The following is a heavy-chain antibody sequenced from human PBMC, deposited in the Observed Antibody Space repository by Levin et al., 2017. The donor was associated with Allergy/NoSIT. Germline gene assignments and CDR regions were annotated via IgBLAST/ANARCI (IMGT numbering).Heavy chain of an antibody. Sequence: PSETLSLTCTVSGGSISSYYWSWIRQPPGKGLEWIGYIYYSGSTNYNPSLKSRVTISVDTSKNQFSLKLSSVTAADTAVYYCARVGRRDGYNLPVPGPVDYWGQGTLVTVSS. V-gene: IGHV4-59*01. CDR2: IYYSGST. J-gene: IGHJ4*02. CDR3: ARVGRRDGYNLPVPGPVDY. CDR1: GGSISSYY. D-gene: IGHD5-24*01.